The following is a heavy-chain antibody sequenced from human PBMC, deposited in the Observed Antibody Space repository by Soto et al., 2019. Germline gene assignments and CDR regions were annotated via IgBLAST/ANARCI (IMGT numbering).Heavy chain of an antibody. J-gene: IGHJ6*02. CDR2: IYHSGST. D-gene: IGHD2-2*01. CDR3: ARDSTSWFPYQDIDV. V-gene: IGHV4-4*02. Sequence: SETLSLTCAVSGGSISSSNWWSWVRQPPGKGLEWIGEIYHSGSTNYNPSLKSRVTSSVDTSKNQFSLHLSSVTAADTAVYYCARDSTSWFPYQDIDVWGQGTTVTVSS. CDR1: GGSISSSNW.